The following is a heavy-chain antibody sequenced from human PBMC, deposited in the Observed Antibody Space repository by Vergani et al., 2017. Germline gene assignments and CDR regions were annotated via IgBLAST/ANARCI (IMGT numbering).Heavy chain of an antibody. J-gene: IGHJ6*03. CDR1: GGSFTSYH. CDR2: IDHTGRP. CDR3: ARVNTETNGHLYYYYYMDV. V-gene: IGHV4-34*01. Sequence: QVQLQQWGGGLLKPSETLSLTCVVNGGSFTSYHWTWIRQSPGEGLEWVGDIDHTGRPDYNPSRKSRLTMSVDKSRNQFSLTLNTVTATDTAIYFCARVNTETNGHLYYYYYMDVWSQGTAVTVS. D-gene: IGHD4-11*01.